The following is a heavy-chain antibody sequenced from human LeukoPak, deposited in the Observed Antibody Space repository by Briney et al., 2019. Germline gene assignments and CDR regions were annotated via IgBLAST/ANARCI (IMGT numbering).Heavy chain of an antibody. Sequence: GASVKVSCKASGYTFTGYYMHWVRQAPGQGLEWMGWINPNSGGTNYAQKFQGRVTMTRDTSISTAYMELSRLRSDDTAVYYCATQYSSSWYGKEAVTGIFDYWGQGTLVTVSS. CDR3: ATQYSSSWYGKEAVTGIFDY. CDR1: GYTFTGYY. D-gene: IGHD6-13*01. CDR2: INPNSGGT. V-gene: IGHV1-2*02. J-gene: IGHJ4*02.